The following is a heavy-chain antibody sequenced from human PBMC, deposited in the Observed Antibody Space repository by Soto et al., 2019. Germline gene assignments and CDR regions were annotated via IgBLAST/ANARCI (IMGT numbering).Heavy chain of an antibody. D-gene: IGHD4-17*01. Sequence: QVQLQESGPGLVKPSETLSLTCTVSGGSISSYYWSWIRQPPGKGLEWIGYIYYSGSTNYNPSLKSRVTISVDTSKNQFSLKLSSVTAADTAVYYCAREGGGDYVGYRGHAGNNWFDPWGQGTLVTVSS. CDR2: IYYSGST. V-gene: IGHV4-59*01. CDR1: GGSISSYY. CDR3: AREGGGDYVGYRGHAGNNWFDP. J-gene: IGHJ5*02.